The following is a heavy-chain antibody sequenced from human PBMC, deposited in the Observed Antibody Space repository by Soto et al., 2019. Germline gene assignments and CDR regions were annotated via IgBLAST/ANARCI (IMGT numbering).Heavy chain of an antibody. CDR1: GCSISWSTYH. J-gene: IGHJ4*02. Sequence: PLETLSLTCTVSGCSISWSTYHWGWVRQPPGKGLEWIGSIYYSGSTYYNPSLKSRVTISVDTSKNQFSLKLSSVTAADTAVYYCASSPRGSYFDYWGQGTLVTVSS. D-gene: IGHD1-26*01. V-gene: IGHV4-39*01. CDR3: ASSPRGSYFDY. CDR2: IYYSGST.